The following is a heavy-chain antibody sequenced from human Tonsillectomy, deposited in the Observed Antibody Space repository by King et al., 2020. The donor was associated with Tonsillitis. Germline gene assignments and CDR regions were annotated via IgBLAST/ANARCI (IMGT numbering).Heavy chain of an antibody. J-gene: IGHJ6*02. CDR3: EKAKAGYGMDV. V-gene: IGHV3-30*18. Sequence: QVQLVESGGGVVQPGRSLRLSCAASGFTFSSYGMHWVRQAPGKGLEGVAVISYDGSNKYYADSVKGRFTISRDNSKNTLYLQMNSLRAEDTAVYYCEKAKAGYGMDVWGQGTTVTVSS. D-gene: IGHD3-10*01. CDR2: ISYDGSNK. CDR1: GFTFSSYG.